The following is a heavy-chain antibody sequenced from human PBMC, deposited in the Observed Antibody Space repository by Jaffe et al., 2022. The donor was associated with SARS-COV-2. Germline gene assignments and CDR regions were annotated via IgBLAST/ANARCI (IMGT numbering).Heavy chain of an antibody. Sequence: EVQLVESGGGLVQPGGSLRLSCAASGFTFSSYSMNWVRQAPGKGLEWVSYISSSSSTIYYADSVKGRFTISRDNAKNSLYLQMNSLRAEDTAVYYCARGPTVTTYWWFDPWGQGTLVTVSS. J-gene: IGHJ5*02. CDR2: ISSSSSTI. V-gene: IGHV3-48*01. CDR1: GFTFSSYS. CDR3: ARGPTVTTYWWFDP. D-gene: IGHD4-17*01.